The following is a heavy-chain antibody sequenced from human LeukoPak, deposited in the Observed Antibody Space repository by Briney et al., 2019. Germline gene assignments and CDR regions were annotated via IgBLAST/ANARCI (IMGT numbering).Heavy chain of an antibody. J-gene: IGHJ4*02. Sequence: SVKVSCKASGGTFSSYAISWVRQAPGQGLGWMGGIIPIFGTANYAQKFQGRVTITADESTSTAYMELSSLRSEDTAVYYCARARVLSGSGSYYRPLEFDYWGQGTLVTVSS. D-gene: IGHD3-10*01. CDR1: GGTFSSYA. V-gene: IGHV1-69*13. CDR3: ARARVLSGSGSYYRPLEFDY. CDR2: IIPIFGTA.